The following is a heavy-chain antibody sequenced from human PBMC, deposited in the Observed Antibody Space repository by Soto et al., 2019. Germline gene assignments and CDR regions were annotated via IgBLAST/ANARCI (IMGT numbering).Heavy chain of an antibody. V-gene: IGHV1-69*01. CDR1: GDTFNNYA. D-gene: IGHD3-16*01. Sequence: QLQLVQSGAEVKKPGSSVKVSCQTSGDTFNNYAINWLRQAPGHGLEWMGGIIPTFGAPNYAREFQDRLTLTADESTRTAFRELSSLRSEDTAVYFCARCLEYQPVQGGGYLLYWGKGTLVTVSS. J-gene: IGHJ4*02. CDR2: IIPTFGAP. CDR3: ARCLEYQPVQGGGYLLY.